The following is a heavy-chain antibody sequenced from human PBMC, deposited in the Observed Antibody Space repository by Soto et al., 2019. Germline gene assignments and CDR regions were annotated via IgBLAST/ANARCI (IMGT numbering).Heavy chain of an antibody. Sequence: PSETLSLTCTVSGGSISSSSYYWGWIRQPPGKGLEWIGSIYYSGSTYYNPSLKSRVTISVDTSKNQFSLKLSSVTAADTAVYYRARHHVRKLHYLYRKGDNWFDPWGQGTLVTVSS. CDR1: GGSISSSSYY. D-gene: IGHD2-2*02. J-gene: IGHJ5*02. V-gene: IGHV4-39*01. CDR3: ARHHVRKLHYLYRKGDNWFDP. CDR2: IYYSGST.